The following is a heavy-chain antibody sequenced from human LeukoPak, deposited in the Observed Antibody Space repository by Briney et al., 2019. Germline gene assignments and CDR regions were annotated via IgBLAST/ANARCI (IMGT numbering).Heavy chain of an antibody. CDR3: AGGAGWLADY. D-gene: IGHD2-15*01. J-gene: IGHJ4*02. V-gene: IGHV3-7*01. CDR1: GFTFSPYW. Sequence: PGGSLRLPCAASGFTFSPYWMNWFRQAPGKGLEWVAIIKQDGSEELYDGSVEGRFTISRDSGKNSLYLQMNSLRAEDTAVYYCAGGAGWLADYWGQGTLVTVSS. CDR2: IKQDGSEE.